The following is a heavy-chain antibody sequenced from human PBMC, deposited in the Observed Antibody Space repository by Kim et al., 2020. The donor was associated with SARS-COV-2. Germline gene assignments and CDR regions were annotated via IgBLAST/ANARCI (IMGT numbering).Heavy chain of an antibody. D-gene: IGHD2-2*01. V-gene: IGHV3-66*01. Sequence: GGSLRLSCAASGFTVSSNYMSWVRQAPGKGLEWVSVIYSGGSTYYADSVKGRFTISRDNSKNTLYLQMNSLRAEDTAVYYCASAPELGYCSSPSCQDVNWYFDLWGRGTLVTVSS. CDR2: IYSGGST. J-gene: IGHJ2*01. CDR1: GFTVSSNY. CDR3: ASAPELGYCSSPSCQDVNWYFDL.